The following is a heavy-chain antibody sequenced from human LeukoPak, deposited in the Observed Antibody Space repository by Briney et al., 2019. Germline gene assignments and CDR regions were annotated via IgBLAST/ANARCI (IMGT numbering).Heavy chain of an antibody. CDR3: ARGLRIGLNAFDI. CDR1: GGSFSGYY. Sequence: SETLSLTCAVYGGSFSGYYWSWIRQPPGKGLEWIGEINHSGSTNYNPSLKSRVTISVDTSKNQFSLKLSSVTAADTAVYYYARGLRIGLNAFDIWGQGTMVTVSS. V-gene: IGHV4-34*01. J-gene: IGHJ3*02. D-gene: IGHD2-15*01. CDR2: INHSGST.